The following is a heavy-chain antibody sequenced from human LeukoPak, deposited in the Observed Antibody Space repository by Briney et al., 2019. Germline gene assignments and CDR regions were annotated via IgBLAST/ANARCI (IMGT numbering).Heavy chain of an antibody. V-gene: IGHV3-7*01. D-gene: IGHD2-15*01. CDR2: MKQDGSEK. J-gene: IGHJ4*02. Sequence: GGSLRLSCEASGFIFSKYCMSWVRQAPGKGPEWVANMKQDGSEKFYMDSVKGRFTISRDNANNSLYLQMNNLSAEDTAVYYCASEGYCSGGSCYPHNFDYWGQGTLVTVSS. CDR3: ASEGYCSGGSCYPHNFDY. CDR1: GFIFSKYC.